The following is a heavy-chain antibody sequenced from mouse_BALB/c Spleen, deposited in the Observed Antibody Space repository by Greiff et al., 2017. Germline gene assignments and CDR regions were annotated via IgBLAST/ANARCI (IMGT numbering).Heavy chain of an antibody. D-gene: IGHD4-1*01. CDR3: ARAPANWEAWFAY. CDR1: GYAFTNYL. J-gene: IGHJ3*01. CDR2: INPGSGGT. Sequence: QVQLQQSGAELVRPGTSVKVSCKASGYAFTNYLIEWVKQRPGQGLEWIGVINPGSGGTNYNEKFKGKATLTADKSSSTAYMQLSSLTSDDSAVYFCARAPANWEAWFAYWGQGTLVTVSA. V-gene: IGHV1-54*01.